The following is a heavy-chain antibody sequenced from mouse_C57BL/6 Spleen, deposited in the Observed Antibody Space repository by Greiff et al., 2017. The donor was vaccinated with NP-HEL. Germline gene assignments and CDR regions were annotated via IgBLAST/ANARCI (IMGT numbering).Heavy chain of an antibody. CDR2: INPSTGGT. J-gene: IGHJ2*01. CDR1: GYSFTGYY. V-gene: IGHV1-42*01. D-gene: IGHD1-1*01. Sequence: VQLQQSGPELVKPGASVKISCKASGYSFTGYYMNWVKQSPEKSLEWIGEINPSTGGTTYNQKFKAKATLTVDKSSSTAYMQLKSLTSEDSAVYYCARRGSSYGRTFDYWGQGTTLTVSS. CDR3: ARRGSSYGRTFDY.